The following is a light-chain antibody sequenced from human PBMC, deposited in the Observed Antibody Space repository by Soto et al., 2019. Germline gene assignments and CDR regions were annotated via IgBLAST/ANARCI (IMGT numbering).Light chain of an antibody. CDR2: GAS. V-gene: IGKV3-15*01. Sequence: IVLPPPHATLSESPGARASLSCRASQSVSSNFARCQQKPGQAPRLLVYGASTRATGIPARCSGSGSGTDFTLTISSLLSEDFAVYYCHQYYKWPLTFGGGTRLEIK. CDR1: QSVSSN. J-gene: IGKJ5*01. CDR3: HQYYKWPLT.